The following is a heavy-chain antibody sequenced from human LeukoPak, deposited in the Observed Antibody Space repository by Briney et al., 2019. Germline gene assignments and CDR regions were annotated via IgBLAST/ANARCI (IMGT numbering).Heavy chain of an antibody. J-gene: IGHJ3*02. CDR3: ASFGGTSPRAFDI. CDR1: GFTFSDYY. CDR2: ISSSGGTI. V-gene: IGHV3-11*01. Sequence: PGGSLRLSCAASGFTFSDYYMSWIRQAPGKGLEWVSYISSSGGTIYYADSVKGRFTISRDNAKNPLYLQMNSLRAEDTAVYYCASFGGTSPRAFDIWGQGTMVTVSS. D-gene: IGHD3-10*01.